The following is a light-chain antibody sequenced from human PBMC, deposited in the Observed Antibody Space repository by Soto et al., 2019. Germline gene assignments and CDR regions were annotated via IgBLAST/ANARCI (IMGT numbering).Light chain of an antibody. Sequence: DIQLTQSPSFLSASVGDRVTITCRASQGISSYLAWYQQKPGKAPKLLIYAASTLQSGGPSRFSGSGSGTEFTLTISRLQTEDFATYYGQQLNSYPLSFGGGTKVKIK. J-gene: IGKJ4*01. CDR1: QGISSY. V-gene: IGKV1-9*01. CDR3: QQLNSYPLS. CDR2: AAS.